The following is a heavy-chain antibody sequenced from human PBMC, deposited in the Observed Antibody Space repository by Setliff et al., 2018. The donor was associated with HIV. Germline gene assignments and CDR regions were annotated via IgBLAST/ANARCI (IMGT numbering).Heavy chain of an antibody. D-gene: IGHD3-10*01. CDR1: GYNFTSFW. V-gene: IGHV5-51*01. CDR2: IYPADSDT. J-gene: IGHJ4*02. Sequence: LGESLKISCKGSGYNFTSFWIAWVRQMPGKGLEWMGIIYPADSDTRYSPSFQGQVTISADKSISTAFLQWRSLNASDTAIYYCARLPSLLWFGELNYYFDYWGQGTLVTVSS. CDR3: ARLPSLLWFGELNYYFDY.